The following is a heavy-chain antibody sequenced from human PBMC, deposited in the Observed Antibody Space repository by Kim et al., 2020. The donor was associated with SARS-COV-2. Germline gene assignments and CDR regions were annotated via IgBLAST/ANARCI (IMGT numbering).Heavy chain of an antibody. V-gene: IGHV3-23*01. CDR3: AKDRDGRLRRAFDI. J-gene: IGHJ3*02. Sequence: ADSGKGRFTISRDNSKNTLYLQMNSRRAEDTAVYYCAKDRDGRLRRAFDIWGQGTMVTVSS.